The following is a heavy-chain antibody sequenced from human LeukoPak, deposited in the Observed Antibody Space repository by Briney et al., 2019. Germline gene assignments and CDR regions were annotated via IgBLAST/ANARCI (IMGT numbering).Heavy chain of an antibody. D-gene: IGHD4-17*01. V-gene: IGHV4-38-2*01. CDR3: ARRGYGDYFDY. Sequence: SETLSLTCAVSGSSISSGYYWGWIRQPPGKGLEWIGSIYHSGITYYNPSLRSRVTISVDTSKNQFSLKLSSVTAADTAVYYCARRGYGDYFDYWGQGTLVTVSS. CDR2: IYHSGIT. CDR1: GSSISSGYY. J-gene: IGHJ4*02.